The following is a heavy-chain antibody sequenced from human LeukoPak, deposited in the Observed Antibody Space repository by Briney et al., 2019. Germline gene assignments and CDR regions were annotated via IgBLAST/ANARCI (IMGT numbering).Heavy chain of an antibody. CDR2: IYYSGST. V-gene: IGHV4-59*01. D-gene: IGHD3-22*01. Sequence: SETLSLTCTVSGGSISSYYWSWIRQPPGKGLEWIGYIYYSGSTNYNPSLKSRVTISVDTSKNQFSLKLSSVTAADTAVYYCASSADYYDSSGYFLVSFFDYWGQGTLVTVSS. J-gene: IGHJ4*02. CDR1: GGSISSYY. CDR3: ASSADYYDSSGYFLVSFFDY.